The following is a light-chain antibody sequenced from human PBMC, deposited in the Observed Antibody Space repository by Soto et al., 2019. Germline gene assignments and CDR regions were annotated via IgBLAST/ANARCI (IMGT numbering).Light chain of an antibody. V-gene: IGLV2-14*03. J-gene: IGLJ2*01. CDR1: SSDVADYNY. CDR2: DVS. CDR3: SSYPSTNTVI. Sequence: QSVLTQPASVSGSPGQSITISCSGTSSDVADYNYVSWYQQHPGKVPELIIYDVSYRPSGVSDRFSASKSGSTASLTISGLQAEDEADYYCSSYPSTNTVIFGGGTKLTVL.